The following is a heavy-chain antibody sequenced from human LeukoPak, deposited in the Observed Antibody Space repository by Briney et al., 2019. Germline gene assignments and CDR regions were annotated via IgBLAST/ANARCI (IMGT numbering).Heavy chain of an antibody. CDR2: IYSGGST. CDR3: AILGAPRVDC. V-gene: IGHV3-66*01. Sequence: GSLRLFCAASGFTVGSNYMSWVRPAPGKGLGWGSVIYSGGSTYYADSVKGRVTFSRDNAKNAVYIQLNSLRSDDTALYYCAILGAPRVDCWGRGARV. D-gene: IGHD7-27*01. J-gene: IGHJ4*02. CDR1: GFTVGSNY.